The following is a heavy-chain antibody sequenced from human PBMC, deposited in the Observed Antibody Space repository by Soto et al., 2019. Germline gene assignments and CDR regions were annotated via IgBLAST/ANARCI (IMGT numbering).Heavy chain of an antibody. V-gene: IGHV4-39*01. D-gene: IGHD3-10*01. CDR2: FYYSGSN. Sequence: QLQLQESGPGLVKPSETLSLTCTVSGGSISSSSYYWVWIRQPPGKGLEWIGSFYYSGSNYYTPSLKRRHHLSEETSQHQITLNQGAVSAADGAGYCCARPRGVTPYNWFDPWGQGTLVTVSS. J-gene: IGHJ5*02. CDR1: GGSISSSSYY. CDR3: ARPRGVTPYNWFDP.